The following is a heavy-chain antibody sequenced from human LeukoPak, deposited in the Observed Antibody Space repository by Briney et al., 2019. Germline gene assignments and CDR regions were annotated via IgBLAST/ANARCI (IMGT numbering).Heavy chain of an antibody. V-gene: IGHV3-23*01. J-gene: IGHJ4*02. CDR2: ISGSGGST. CDR3: AKLVAGTGVDY. Sequence: GGSLRLSCAASGFNFRGQAMSWVRQAPGKGLEWVSAISGSGGSTYYADSVKGRFTISRDNSKNTLYLQMNSLRAEDTAVYYCAKLVAGTGVDYWGQGTLVTVSS. D-gene: IGHD6-19*01. CDR1: GFNFRGQA.